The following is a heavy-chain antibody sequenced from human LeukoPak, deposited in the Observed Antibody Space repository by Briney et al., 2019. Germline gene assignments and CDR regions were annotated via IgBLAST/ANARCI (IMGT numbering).Heavy chain of an antibody. J-gene: IGHJ4*02. CDR2: ISYSGST. Sequence: SETLSLTCTVSNGSMTNNYWSWIRQPPGKGLEWIGYISYSGSTISNPSLKSRVTISVDTSKNQFSLKLTSVTAADTALYYCARTKLYCSGGSCYSSLDYWGQGNLVTVSS. V-gene: IGHV4-59*01. CDR3: ARTKLYCSGGSCYSSLDY. CDR1: NGSMTNNY. D-gene: IGHD2-15*01.